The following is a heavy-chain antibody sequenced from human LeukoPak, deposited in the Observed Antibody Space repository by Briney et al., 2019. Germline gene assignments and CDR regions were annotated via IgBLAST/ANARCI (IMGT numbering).Heavy chain of an antibody. CDR1: GFTFSSHA. CDR3: AKAKTMTHDAFDI. CDR2: ISGSGGNT. J-gene: IGHJ3*02. V-gene: IGHV3-23*01. D-gene: IGHD3-22*01. Sequence: PGGSLRLSCAASGFTFSSHAMSCVRQAPGKGLEWVSAISGSGGNTYYADSVKGRFTISRDNSKNTLYLQMNSLRAEDTAVYYCAKAKTMTHDAFDIWGQGTMVTVSS.